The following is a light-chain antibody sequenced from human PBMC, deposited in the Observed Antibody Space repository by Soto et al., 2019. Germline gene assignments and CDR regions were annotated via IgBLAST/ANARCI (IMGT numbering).Light chain of an antibody. Sequence: AIQMTQSPSSLSASVGDRVTITCRASQYIRNDLAWYQQKPGKAPELLIYAASNLQSGVPSRFSGSGSGTDFTLTISSLQPEDFATYYCLQDYNSPRTFGQGTKLEIK. V-gene: IGKV1-6*01. CDR1: QYIRND. CDR3: LQDYNSPRT. CDR2: AAS. J-gene: IGKJ2*01.